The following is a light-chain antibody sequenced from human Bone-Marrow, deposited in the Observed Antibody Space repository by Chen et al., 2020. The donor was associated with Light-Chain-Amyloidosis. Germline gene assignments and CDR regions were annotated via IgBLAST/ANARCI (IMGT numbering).Light chain of an antibody. Sequence: QSALTQPASVSGSPAQSLTISCTGTSSDVGTYKYVSWFQHYPGNAPKLLIYEVSNRPSGVSNRFSGSKSGNTASLSISGLRAEDEADYYCTSYTHSYTWVFGGGTKVTV. CDR1: SSDVGTYKY. CDR2: EVS. CDR3: TSYTHSYTWV. V-gene: IGLV2-14*01. J-gene: IGLJ3*02.